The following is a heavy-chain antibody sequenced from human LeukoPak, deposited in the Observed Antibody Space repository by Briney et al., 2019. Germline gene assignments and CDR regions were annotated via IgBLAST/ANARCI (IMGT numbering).Heavy chain of an antibody. Sequence: GASEKVSCKASGYTFTSYDINWVRQAPGQGLEWMGWVSGYNGNTNYAQKFEGRVAKTTDTSSSTAYMELRSLKSDDTAIYYCARGDWFDPWGQGTLVTVSS. D-gene: IGHD2-21*01. CDR2: VSGYNGNT. CDR1: GYTFTSYD. J-gene: IGHJ5*02. CDR3: ARGDWFDP. V-gene: IGHV1-18*01.